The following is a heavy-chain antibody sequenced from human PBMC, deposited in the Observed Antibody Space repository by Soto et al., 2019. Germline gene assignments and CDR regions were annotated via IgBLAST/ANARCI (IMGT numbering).Heavy chain of an antibody. CDR2: IGTAGDT. Sequence: GGSLRLSCAASGFTFSSYDMHWVRQATGKGLEWVSAIGTAGDTYYPGSVKGRFTISRENAKNSLYLQMNSLRAGDTAVYYCARGDRLPYYYGMDVWGQGTTVTVSS. V-gene: IGHV3-13*01. J-gene: IGHJ6*02. CDR1: GFTFSSYD. D-gene: IGHD2-21*01. CDR3: ARGDRLPYYYGMDV.